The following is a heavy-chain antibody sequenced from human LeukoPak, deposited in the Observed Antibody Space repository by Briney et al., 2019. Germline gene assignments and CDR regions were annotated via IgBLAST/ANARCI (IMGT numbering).Heavy chain of an antibody. J-gene: IGHJ5*02. Sequence: ASVKVCCKASGYTFTDYYVHWVRQAPGQGLEWMGWINPSSGGTNSAQQFQGRVTMARDTSTSTAYMELSRLTSDDTAMYYCARAAPRDYAGGSWFFDWFDPWGQGTLVTVSS. CDR2: INPSSGGT. CDR1: GYTFTDYY. CDR3: ARAAPRDYAGGSWFFDWFDP. D-gene: IGHD2-15*01. V-gene: IGHV1-2*02.